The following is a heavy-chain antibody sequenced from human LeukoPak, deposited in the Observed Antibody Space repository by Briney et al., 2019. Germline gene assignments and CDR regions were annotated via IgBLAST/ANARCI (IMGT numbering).Heavy chain of an antibody. CDR2: ISASGSLI. J-gene: IGHJ6*03. V-gene: IGHV3-23*01. CDR1: GFKFNDYG. D-gene: IGHD3-9*01. CDR3: AKDLGTYDDDLTGYVHYYFYMDV. Sequence: GGSLRLSCAASGFKFNDYGMSWVRQAPGKGLEWVSSISASGSLIYYTDSVEGRFTISRDNSKNTLYLQMNGLRPEDAAVYYCAKDLGTYDDDLTGYVHYYFYMDVWGKGTTVTISS.